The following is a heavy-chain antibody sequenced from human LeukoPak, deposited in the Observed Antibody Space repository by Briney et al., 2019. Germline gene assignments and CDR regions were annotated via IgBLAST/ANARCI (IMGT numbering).Heavy chain of an antibody. CDR1: GFTFSNYA. V-gene: IGHV3-23*01. J-gene: IGHJ4*02. CDR2: ISNSGSDT. Sequence: GGSLRLSCAASGFTFSNYAMAWVRQAPGEGLEWVSTISNSGSDTHYADSVKGRFTISRDNSENTLYLQMNSLRDEDTAVYFCAKDVEAPSEFEYWGQGSLVTVSS. CDR3: AKDVEAPSEFEY. D-gene: IGHD1-1*01.